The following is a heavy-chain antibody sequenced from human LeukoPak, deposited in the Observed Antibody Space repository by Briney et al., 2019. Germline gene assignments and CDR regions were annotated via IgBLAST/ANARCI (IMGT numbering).Heavy chain of an antibody. CDR2: IYTSGST. CDR3: ARVTGSRYDFWSSYYIADAFDN. CDR1: GGSISSYY. D-gene: IGHD3-3*01. Sequence: SETLSLTCTVSGGSISSYYWSWIRQPAGKGLEWIGRIYTSGSTNYNPSLKSRVTMSVDTSKNQFSLKLSSVTAADTAVYYCARVTGSRYDFWSSYYIADAFDNWGQGTMVTVSS. J-gene: IGHJ3*02. V-gene: IGHV4-4*07.